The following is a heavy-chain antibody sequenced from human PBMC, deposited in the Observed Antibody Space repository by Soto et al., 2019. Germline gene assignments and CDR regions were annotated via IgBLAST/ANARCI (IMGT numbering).Heavy chain of an antibody. CDR1: GYTFTSYG. J-gene: IGHJ3*02. CDR3: ARDTAHGDHVFPLDI. Sequence: ASVKVSCKASGYTFTSYGISWVRQAPGQGLEWMGWISAYNGNTNYAQKLQGRVTMTTDTSTSTAYMELRSLRSDDTAVYYCARDTAHGDHVFPLDIWGQGTMVTGSS. V-gene: IGHV1-18*01. D-gene: IGHD4-17*01. CDR2: ISAYNGNT.